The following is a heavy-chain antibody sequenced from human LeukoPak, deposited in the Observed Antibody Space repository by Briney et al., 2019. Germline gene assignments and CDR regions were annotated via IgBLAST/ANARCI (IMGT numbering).Heavy chain of an antibody. V-gene: IGHV4-31*11. J-gene: IGHJ4*02. D-gene: IGHD5-18*01. CDR1: GGSISSGGYF. CDR2: IYSSGST. Sequence: SQTLSLTCAVSGGSISSGGYFWNWIRQLPGKGLEWIGYIYSSGSTYNPSLKSRVIISLDTSKNQFSLKLNSVTAADTAVYYCARGGKKTAMVTSWGQGTLVTVSS. CDR3: ARGGKKTAMVTS.